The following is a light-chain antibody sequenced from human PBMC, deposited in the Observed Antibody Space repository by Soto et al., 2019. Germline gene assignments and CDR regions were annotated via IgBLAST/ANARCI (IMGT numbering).Light chain of an antibody. CDR3: QQYYSFPWT. V-gene: IGKV1D-8*01. CDR1: QGIRSY. Sequence: VIWMTQSPSLLSASTGDRVTISCRMSQGIRSYLDWYEQKAGKAPELMIYAASTLQSGVPSRCSGSGSGTDFTLTISCLQSEDFETYYCQQYYSFPWTFRQWTKVDIK. J-gene: IGKJ1*01. CDR2: AAS.